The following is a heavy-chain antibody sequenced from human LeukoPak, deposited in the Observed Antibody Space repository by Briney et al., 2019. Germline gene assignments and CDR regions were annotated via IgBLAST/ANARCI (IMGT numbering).Heavy chain of an antibody. CDR2: ISGRTGGT. Sequence: GGSLRLSCAASGFTFTTNAMSWVRQAPGKGLEWVSAISGRTGGTYYADSVKGRFTISSDNSKSTLYLQMDSLRAEDTAVYYCAKCGNSGCHLIDYWGQGTLVSVSS. D-gene: IGHD5-12*01. J-gene: IGHJ4*02. CDR3: AKCGNSGCHLIDY. V-gene: IGHV3-23*01. CDR1: GFTFTTNA.